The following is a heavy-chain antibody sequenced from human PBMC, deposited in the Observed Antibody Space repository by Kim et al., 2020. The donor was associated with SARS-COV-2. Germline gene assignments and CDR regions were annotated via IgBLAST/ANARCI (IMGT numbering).Heavy chain of an antibody. Sequence: GGSLRLSCAASGFPFSSYWMHWVRQAPGKGLMWVSRIKSDGSVTTYADSVKGRFTISRDNAKNTLYLHMNSLRAEDTAMYYSERVLSYYDSSGYIYWGQGTLVTVSS. CDR2: IKSDGSVT. V-gene: IGHV3-74*01. CDR3: ERVLSYYDSSGYIY. D-gene: IGHD3-22*01. CDR1: GFPFSSYW. J-gene: IGHJ4*02.